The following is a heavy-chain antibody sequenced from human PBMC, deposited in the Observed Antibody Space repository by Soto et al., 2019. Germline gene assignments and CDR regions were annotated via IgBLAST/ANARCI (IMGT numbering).Heavy chain of an antibody. CDR2: MNPNSGNT. V-gene: IGHV1-8*01. CDR1: GYTFTSYD. J-gene: IGHJ6*02. Sequence: ASVKVSCKASGYTFTSYDINWVRQATGQGLEWMGWMNPNSGNTGYAQKFQGRVTMTRNTSISTAYMELSSLRSEDTAVYYCARVSLDDDFWSGSAYGMYVWSQGTSIGVS. CDR3: ARVSLDDDFWSGSAYGMYV. D-gene: IGHD3-3*01.